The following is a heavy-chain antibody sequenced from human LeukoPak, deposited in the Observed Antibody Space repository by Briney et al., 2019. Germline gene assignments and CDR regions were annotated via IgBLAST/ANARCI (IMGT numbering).Heavy chain of an antibody. Sequence: SVKVSCKASGGTLSSYAISWVRQAPGQGLEWMGRIIPILGIANYAQKFQGRVTITADKSTSTAYMELSSLRSEDTAVYYCARVSSGYAIPYWGQGTLVTVSS. D-gene: IGHD5-12*01. J-gene: IGHJ4*02. CDR2: IIPILGIA. CDR1: GGTLSSYA. V-gene: IGHV1-69*04. CDR3: ARVSSGYAIPY.